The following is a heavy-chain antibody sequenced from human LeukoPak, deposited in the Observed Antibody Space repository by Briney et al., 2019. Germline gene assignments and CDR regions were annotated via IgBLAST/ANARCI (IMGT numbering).Heavy chain of an antibody. CDR3: GASRQYVGAFDI. CDR2: ISGSSTII. CDR1: GFTFSSYE. D-gene: IGHD3-16*01. Sequence: GGSLRPSCAASGFTFSSYELYWVRQAPGKGLEWISYISGSSTIIKYADSVRGRFTISRDDARESLYLQMSSLRADDTAIYYCGASRQYVGAFDIWGQGTLVTVSS. V-gene: IGHV3-48*03. J-gene: IGHJ3*02.